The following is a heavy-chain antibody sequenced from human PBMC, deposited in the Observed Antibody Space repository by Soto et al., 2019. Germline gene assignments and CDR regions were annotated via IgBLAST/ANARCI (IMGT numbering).Heavy chain of an antibody. CDR2: FDPEDGET. Sequence: ASVKVSCKVSGSTLTELSMHWVRQAPGKGLEWMGGFDPEDGETIYAQKFQGRVTMTEDTSTDTAYMELSSLRSEDTAVYYCATERDYVWGSKFGYWGQGTLVNGSS. D-gene: IGHD3-16*01. CDR1: GSTLTELS. J-gene: IGHJ4*02. V-gene: IGHV1-24*01. CDR3: ATERDYVWGSKFGY.